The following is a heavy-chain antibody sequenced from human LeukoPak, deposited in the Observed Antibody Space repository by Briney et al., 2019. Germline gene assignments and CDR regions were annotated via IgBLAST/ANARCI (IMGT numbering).Heavy chain of an antibody. CDR2: MKSRIDGETT. D-gene: IGHD2-15*01. CDR3: TTALVAAPGTHR. J-gene: IGHJ4*02. Sequence: GGSLRRSCAASGITFTTAWMSWVRQAPGKGLEWVGRMKSRIDGETTDFAAPVKGRFTISRDDSQNTLYLQMNSLKTEDTAVYYCTTALVAAPGTHRWGQGTLVTVSS. V-gene: IGHV3-15*01. CDR1: GITFTTAW.